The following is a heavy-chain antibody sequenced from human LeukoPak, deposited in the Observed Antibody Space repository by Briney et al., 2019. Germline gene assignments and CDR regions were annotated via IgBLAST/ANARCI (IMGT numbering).Heavy chain of an antibody. CDR1: GGSFSGYH. CDR3: TRSGLTGMRKYARADYLDV. D-gene: IGHD4/OR15-4a*01. CDR2: INYSGNTT. J-gene: IGHJ6*02. Sequence: SETLSLTCAVYGGSFSGYHWSWIRQFPGKGLEWIGEINYSGNTTNYNPSLKCRVTILVDTSKNQLSLSLSSVTVADTAVYYCTRSGLTGMRKYARADYLDVWGQGTAVTVSS. V-gene: IGHV4-34*01.